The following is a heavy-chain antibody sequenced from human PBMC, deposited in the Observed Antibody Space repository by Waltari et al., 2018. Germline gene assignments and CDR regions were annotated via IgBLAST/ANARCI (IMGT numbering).Heavy chain of an antibody. CDR1: GGTFTNYA. CDR2: IVPILDMT. Sequence: QVQLVQSGAEVRQPGSSVRVSCKASGGTFTNYAISWVRLAPGQGLDWMGRIVPILDMTDYAQRFQGRVTITADESTSTAYMELTSLRSEDTAVYYCARAPTDTVVFDIWGQGTLVTVSS. V-gene: IGHV1-69*04. D-gene: IGHD2-21*02. J-gene: IGHJ4*02. CDR3: ARAPTDTVVFDI.